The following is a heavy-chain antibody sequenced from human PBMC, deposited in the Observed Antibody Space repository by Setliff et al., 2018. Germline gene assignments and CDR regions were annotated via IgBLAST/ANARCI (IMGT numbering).Heavy chain of an antibody. CDR1: GGSISSSSYY. D-gene: IGHD3-16*02. Sequence: NPSETLSLTCTVSGGSISSSSYYWGWIRQPPGKGLEWIGSIYYSGSTYYNPSLKSRVTISVDTSKNQFSLKLSSETAADTAVYYCASIALTEPSYYDYVWGSYRFFHYFDYWGQGTLVTVSS. CDR3: ASIALTEPSYYDYVWGSYRFFHYFDY. V-gene: IGHV4-39*07. J-gene: IGHJ4*02. CDR2: IYYSGST.